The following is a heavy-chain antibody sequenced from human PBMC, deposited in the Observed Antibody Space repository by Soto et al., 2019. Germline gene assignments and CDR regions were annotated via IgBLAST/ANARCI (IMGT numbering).Heavy chain of an antibody. J-gene: IGHJ5*02. D-gene: IGHD2-8*01. Sequence: QVQLQESGPGLVKPSQTLSVTCTVSGGSINNGDYYWSWIRQPPGKGLEWIGYIYYNGNTYYNPSLKSRVTVLLDTSKNEFSLKLTSVTAADTAVYYCAREIRSVLSWFDTWGQGILVTVSS. CDR3: AREIRSVLSWFDT. CDR2: IYYNGNT. CDR1: GGSINNGDYY. V-gene: IGHV4-30-4*01.